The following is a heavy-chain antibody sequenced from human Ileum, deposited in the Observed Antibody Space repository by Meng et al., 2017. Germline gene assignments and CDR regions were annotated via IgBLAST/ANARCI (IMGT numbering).Heavy chain of an antibody. D-gene: IGHD2-21*02. CDR1: GFTFGSYW. Sequence: EVQQVESGGCLVQPGGSLGLSCAASGFTFGSYWMHWVREDPGKGLVWVSRINSDGSSTSYADSVKGRFRISRDNAKNTLSLQMNSLRAEDTAVYYCARGGVTGQRSDFWGQGTLVTVSS. CDR3: ARGGVTGQRSDF. J-gene: IGHJ4*02. V-gene: IGHV3-74*01. CDR2: INSDGSST.